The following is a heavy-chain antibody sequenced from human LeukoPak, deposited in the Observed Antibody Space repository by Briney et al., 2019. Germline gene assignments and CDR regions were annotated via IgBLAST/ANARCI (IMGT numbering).Heavy chain of an antibody. D-gene: IGHD1-14*01. V-gene: IGHV3-74*01. CDR3: ARDYQGIQIDNPYFGY. CDR2: INSDGSST. J-gene: IGHJ4*02. CDR1: GFTFSSYW. Sequence: PGGSLRLSCAASGFTFSSYWMHWVRQAPGKGLVWVSRINSDGSSTGYADSVKGRFTISRDNAKNTLYLQMNNLRAEDTAVYYCARDYQGIQIDNPYFGYWGQGTLVTVSS.